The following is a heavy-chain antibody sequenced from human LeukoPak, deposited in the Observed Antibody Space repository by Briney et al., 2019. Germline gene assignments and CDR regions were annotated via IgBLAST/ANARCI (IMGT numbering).Heavy chain of an antibody. Sequence: TLSLTCTVSGGSISSGSYYWSWIRQPAGKGLEWIGRIYTSGSTNYNPSLKSRVTISVGTSKNQFSLKLSSVTAADTAVYYCARVGPVYYYYMDVWGKGTTVTVSS. CDR1: GGSISSGSYY. CDR3: ARVGPVYYYYMDV. J-gene: IGHJ6*03. CDR2: IYTSGST. V-gene: IGHV4-61*02. D-gene: IGHD3-16*01.